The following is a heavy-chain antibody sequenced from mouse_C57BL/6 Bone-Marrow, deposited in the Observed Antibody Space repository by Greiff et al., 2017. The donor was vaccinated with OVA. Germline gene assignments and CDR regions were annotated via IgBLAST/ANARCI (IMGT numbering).Heavy chain of an antibody. D-gene: IGHD2-3*01. CDR1: GYTFTSYW. J-gene: IGHJ3*01. CDR2: IYPGNSDT. Sequence: VQLQQSGTVLARPGASVKMSCKTSGYTFTSYWMHWVKQRPGQGLEWIGAIYPGNSDTSYNQKFKGKAKLTAVTSASTAYMELSSLTNEDSAVYYCTRAGDGYYVPFAYWGQGTLVTVSA. V-gene: IGHV1-5*01. CDR3: TRAGDGYYVPFAY.